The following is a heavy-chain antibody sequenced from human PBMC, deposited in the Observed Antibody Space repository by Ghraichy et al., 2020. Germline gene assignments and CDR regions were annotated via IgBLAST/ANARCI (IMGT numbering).Heavy chain of an antibody. V-gene: IGHV3-7*01. CDR1: EFIFSNYW. Sequence: GGSLRLSCAASEFIFSNYWMTWVRQAPGKGLEWVASIKQDGSEKYYVDAVRGRFTISRDNAKNSLYLQMNGLRAEDTALYYCARGRDISCCCGMVFDYWGQGIPVTVSS. CDR2: IKQDGSEK. CDR3: ARGRDISCCCGMVFDY. D-gene: IGHD2-2*01. J-gene: IGHJ4*02.